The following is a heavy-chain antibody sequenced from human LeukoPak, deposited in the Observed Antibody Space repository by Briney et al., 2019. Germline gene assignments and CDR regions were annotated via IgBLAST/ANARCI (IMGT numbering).Heavy chain of an antibody. J-gene: IGHJ4*02. CDR2: ISGSGGST. CDR1: GFTFSSYG. CDR3: ARGGTSMGATKRGGFDY. D-gene: IGHD1-26*01. V-gene: IGHV3-23*01. Sequence: GGSLRLSCAASGFTFSSYGMSWVRQAPGKGLEWVSAISGSGGSTYYADFVKGRFTISRDNSKNTLYLQMNSLRAEDTAVYYCARGGTSMGATKRGGFDYWGQGTLVTVSS.